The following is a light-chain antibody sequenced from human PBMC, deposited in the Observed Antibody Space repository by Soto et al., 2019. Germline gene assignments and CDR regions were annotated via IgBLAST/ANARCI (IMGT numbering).Light chain of an antibody. V-gene: IGLV2-14*01. CDR2: EVS. CDR1: SSYVGGYNY. J-gene: IGLJ3*02. Sequence: QSALTQPRSVSGSPGQSVTISCTGTSSYVGGYNYVSWYQQHPGKAPKLMIYEVSNRPSGVSNRFSGSKSGNTASLTISGLQAEDEADYYCSSYTSSSTLWVFGGGTQLTVL. CDR3: SSYTSSSTLWV.